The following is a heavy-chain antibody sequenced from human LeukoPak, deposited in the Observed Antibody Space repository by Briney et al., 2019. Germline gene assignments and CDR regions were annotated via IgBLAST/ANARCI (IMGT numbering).Heavy chain of an antibody. V-gene: IGHV3-23*01. J-gene: IGHJ4*02. Sequence: SGGSLRLSCAASGFTFGSYAMSWVRQAPGKGLEWVSSISGSGGSTYYADSVKGRFTISRDNSKNTLYLQMNSLRAEDTAVYYCVKESFLIVVVVLVYWGQGTLVTVSS. CDR3: VKESFLIVVVVLVY. D-gene: IGHD3-22*01. CDR2: ISGSGGST. CDR1: GFTFGSYA.